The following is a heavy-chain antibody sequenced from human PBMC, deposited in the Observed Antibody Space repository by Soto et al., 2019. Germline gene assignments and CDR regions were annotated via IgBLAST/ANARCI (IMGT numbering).Heavy chain of an antibody. CDR3: ARVEAKLGLLLRYYYYGMDV. CDR1: GYTLTSDY. CDR2: INPSGGST. Sequence: ASVKVSCKASGYTLTSDYMHWVRQAPGQGLEWMGIINPSGGSTSYAQKFQGRVTMTRDTSTSTVYMELSSLRSEDTAVYYCARVEAKLGLLLRYYYYGMDVWGQGTTVTVSS. D-gene: IGHD3-22*01. V-gene: IGHV1-46*01. J-gene: IGHJ6*02.